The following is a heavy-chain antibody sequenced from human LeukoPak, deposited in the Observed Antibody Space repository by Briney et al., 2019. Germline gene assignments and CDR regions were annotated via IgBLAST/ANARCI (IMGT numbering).Heavy chain of an antibody. Sequence: GGSLRLSCTVSGITFHKSWMTWVRQTPGKRLEWVANINPDGSARNYVDSVRGRFAISRDNSKNTLYLQMNSLRADDTAVYYCARDRGYQYFDYWGQGTLVTVSS. CDR3: ARDRGYQYFDY. CDR2: INPDGSAR. D-gene: IGHD5-12*01. CDR1: GITFHKSW. V-gene: IGHV3-7*01. J-gene: IGHJ4*02.